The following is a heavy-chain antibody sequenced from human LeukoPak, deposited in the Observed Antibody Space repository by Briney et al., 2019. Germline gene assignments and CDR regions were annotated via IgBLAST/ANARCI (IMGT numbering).Heavy chain of an antibody. CDR1: GFTFSSDA. CDR3: AKTTTGYSSGRYPGWPVDY. V-gene: IGHV3-23*01. J-gene: IGHJ4*02. CDR2: ISGSGGGT. Sequence: GGSLRLSCAASGFTFSSDAVSWVRQAPGKGLEWVSAISGSGGGTYYADSVKGRFTISRDNSKNTLYLQMSSLSTEDTAVYYCAKTTTGYSSGRYPGWPVDYWGQGTLVSVSS. D-gene: IGHD6-19*01.